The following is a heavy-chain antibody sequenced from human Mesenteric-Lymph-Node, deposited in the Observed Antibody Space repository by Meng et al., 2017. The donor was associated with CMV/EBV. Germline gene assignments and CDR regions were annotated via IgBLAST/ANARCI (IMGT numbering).Heavy chain of an antibody. V-gene: IGHV1-18*01. J-gene: IGHJ5*02. CDR2: ISSHNGKM. D-gene: IGHD3-3*01. Sequence: ASVKVSCKASGYTSSNHGISWLRQAPGQGLEWLGWISSHNGKMNFAQKFQGRVTLTTDTSTNTAYMELKSPTSDDTAVYYCARDPYPFWSGYYGWFDPWGQGTLVTVSS. CDR1: GYTSSNHG. CDR3: ARDPYPFWSGYYGWFDP.